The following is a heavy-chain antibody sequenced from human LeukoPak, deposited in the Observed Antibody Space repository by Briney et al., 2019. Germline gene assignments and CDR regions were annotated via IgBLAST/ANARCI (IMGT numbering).Heavy chain of an antibody. Sequence: SETLSLTCAVYGGSFSGYYWSWIRQPPGKGLEWIGEINHSGSTNYNPSLKSRVTISVDTSKNQFSLQLSPVTAADTAVYYCATYYYDSSGYYLFDYWGQGTLVTVSS. D-gene: IGHD3-22*01. CDR2: INHSGST. V-gene: IGHV4-34*01. CDR1: GGSFSGYY. CDR3: ATYYYDSSGYYLFDY. J-gene: IGHJ4*02.